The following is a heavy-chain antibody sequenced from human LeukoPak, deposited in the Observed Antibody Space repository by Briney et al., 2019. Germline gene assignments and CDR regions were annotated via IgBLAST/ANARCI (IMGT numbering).Heavy chain of an antibody. D-gene: IGHD3-16*01. CDR3: ARDSSDRFGYYFDY. V-gene: IGHV3-33*08. Sequence: GGSLRLSCAPSGFTFSSYGMHWVRQAPGKGLEWVAVIWYDGSNKYYADSVKGRFTISRDNSKNTLYLQMNSLRAEDTAVYSCARDSSDRFGYYFDYWGQGTLVTVSS. CDR1: GFTFSSYG. CDR2: IWYDGSNK. J-gene: IGHJ4*02.